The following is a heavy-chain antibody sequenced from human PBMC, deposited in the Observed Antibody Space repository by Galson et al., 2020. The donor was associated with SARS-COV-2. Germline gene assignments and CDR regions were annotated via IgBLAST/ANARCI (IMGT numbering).Heavy chain of an antibody. Sequence: QAGGSLRLSCAASGFTVSSNYMTWVRQAPGKGLEWLSLIYSSGSTYYADSVKGRFTISRDNSKNTLYLQMNSLRAEDTAVYYCARLDGEGYTFDYWGQGTLVTVSS. D-gene: IGHD3-10*01. V-gene: IGHV3-53*01. J-gene: IGHJ4*02. CDR1: GFTVSSNY. CDR2: IYSSGST. CDR3: ARLDGEGYTFDY.